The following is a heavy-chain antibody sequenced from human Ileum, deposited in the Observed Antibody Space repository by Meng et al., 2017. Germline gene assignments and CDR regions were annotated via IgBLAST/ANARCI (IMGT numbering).Heavy chain of an antibody. CDR3: ARERRHYYGSGSFDY. CDR1: GGSFSSDNYY. Sequence: HVQLQESGPGLVKPSQTLSLTCIVSGGSFSSDNYYWTWIRQTPGKGLEWIGLTYYNGSPFYNPSLRSRVTISVDTSKDQFSLKLTSVTAADTAVYYCARERRHYYGSGSFDYWGQGIVVTSPQ. V-gene: IGHV4-30-4*01. D-gene: IGHD3-10*01. J-gene: IGHJ4*02. CDR2: TYYNGSP.